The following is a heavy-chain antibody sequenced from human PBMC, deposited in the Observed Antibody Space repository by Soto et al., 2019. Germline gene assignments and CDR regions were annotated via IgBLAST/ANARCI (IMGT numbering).Heavy chain of an antibody. CDR1: RDSFTSYW. V-gene: IGHV5-10-1*01. CDR2: IDPSDSYT. CDR3: ARHQVGATGWFDP. Sequence: GQSLKSSGKGSRDSFTSYWIRWVSEMPGKGLDWIGRIDPSDSYTDYSPSFQGHVTLAADKSISTAYLQWSSLKASDTGMYYCARHQVGATGWFDPWGQGTLVTVSS. J-gene: IGHJ5*02. D-gene: IGHD1-26*01.